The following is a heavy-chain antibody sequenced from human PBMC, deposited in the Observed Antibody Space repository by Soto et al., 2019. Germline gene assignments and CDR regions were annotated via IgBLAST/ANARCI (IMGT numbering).Heavy chain of an antibody. CDR2: IYYSGST. J-gene: IGHJ5*02. V-gene: IGHV4-59*01. CDR1: GGSISSYY. D-gene: IGHD3-9*01. Sequence: SETLSLTCTVSGGSISSYYWSWIRQPPGKGLEWIGYIYYSGSTNYNPSLKSRVTISVDTSKNQFSLKLSSVTAADTAVYYCARDLLDYDILTGYPGGWFDPWGQGTLVTVSS. CDR3: ARDLLDYDILTGYPGGWFDP.